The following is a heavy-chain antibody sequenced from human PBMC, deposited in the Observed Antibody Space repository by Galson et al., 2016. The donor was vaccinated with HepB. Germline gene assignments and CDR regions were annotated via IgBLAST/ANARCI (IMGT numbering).Heavy chain of an antibody. CDR3: ARRRDILTGYRYYYYGMDV. CDR2: IYPGDSDT. J-gene: IGHJ6*02. CDR1: GYSFTSYW. V-gene: IGHV5-51*01. D-gene: IGHD3-9*01. Sequence: QSGAEVKKPGESLKISCKGSGYSFTSYWIGWVRQMPGKGLEWMGIIYPGDSDTRCSPSFQGQVTISADKSINTAYLQWSSLKASDTAMYYCARRRDILTGYRYYYYGMDVWGQGTTVTVSS.